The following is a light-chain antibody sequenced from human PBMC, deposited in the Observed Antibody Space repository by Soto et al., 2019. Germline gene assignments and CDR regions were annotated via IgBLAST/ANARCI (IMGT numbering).Light chain of an antibody. J-gene: IGKJ1*01. V-gene: IGKV3-15*01. CDR3: QQYNNRPPWT. CDR2: GAS. Sequence: EIVMTQSPATLSVSPGERATLSCRASQSVGSNVAWYQHKPGQAPRLLIYGASTRASGIPARFSGSGSGTEFTLIIDSLQSEDFAVYYCQQYNNRPPWTFGQGTKVDIK. CDR1: QSVGSN.